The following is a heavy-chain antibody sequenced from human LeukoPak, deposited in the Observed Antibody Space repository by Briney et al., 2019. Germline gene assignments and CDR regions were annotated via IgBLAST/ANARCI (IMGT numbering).Heavy chain of an antibody. Sequence: SETLSLTCAVYGGSFSGYYWSWIRQHPGKGLEWIGYIYYSGSTYYNPSLKSRVTISVDTSKNQFSLKLSSVTAADTAVYYCAREKSYGDYGYYFDYWGQGTLVTVSS. CDR1: GGSFSGYY. D-gene: IGHD4-17*01. V-gene: IGHV4-31*11. CDR3: AREKSYGDYGYYFDY. J-gene: IGHJ4*02. CDR2: IYYSGST.